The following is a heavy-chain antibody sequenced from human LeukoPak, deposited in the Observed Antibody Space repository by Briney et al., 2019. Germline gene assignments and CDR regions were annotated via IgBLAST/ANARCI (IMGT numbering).Heavy chain of an antibody. D-gene: IGHD3-10*01. CDR2: IYYSGST. J-gene: IGHJ6*03. CDR1: GGSISSSSYY. Sequence: SETLSLTCTVSGGSISSSSYYWGWIRQPPGKGLEWIGNIYYSGSTYYNPSLKSRITISVDTSKNQFSLKLNSVTAADTAVYYCAREGMVRGVRALDYYYYYMDAWGKGTTVTISS. V-gene: IGHV4-39*02. CDR3: AREGMVRGVRALDYYYYYMDA.